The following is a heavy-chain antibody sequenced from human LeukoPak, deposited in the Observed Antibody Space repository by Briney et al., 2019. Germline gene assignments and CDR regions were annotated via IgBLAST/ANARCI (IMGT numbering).Heavy chain of an antibody. V-gene: IGHV3-66*01. J-gene: IGHJ5*02. CDR2: IYSGGST. D-gene: IGHD6-13*01. Sequence: GGSLRLSCAASGFTVSSNYMSWVRQAPGRGLEWVSVIYSGGSTYYADSVKGRFTISRDNSKNTLFLQMNSLRAGDTAVYYCARGSAAGTWFDPWGQGTLVTISS. CDR3: ARGSAAGTWFDP. CDR1: GFTVSSNY.